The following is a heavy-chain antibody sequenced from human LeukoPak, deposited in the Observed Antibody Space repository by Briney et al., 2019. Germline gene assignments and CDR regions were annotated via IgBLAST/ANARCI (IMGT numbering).Heavy chain of an antibody. J-gene: IGHJ4*02. V-gene: IGHV3-23*01. CDR1: GFTFSTYA. CDR3: AKEDYYDSSGYYPFDY. CDR2: ISGSGGGT. Sequence: GGSLRLSCAASGFTFSTYAMSWVRQAPGKGLEWVSGISGSGGGTYYADSMKGRFTISRDNSKNTLYLHMNSLRAEDTAVYYCAKEDYYDSSGYYPFDYWGQGTLVTVSS. D-gene: IGHD3-22*01.